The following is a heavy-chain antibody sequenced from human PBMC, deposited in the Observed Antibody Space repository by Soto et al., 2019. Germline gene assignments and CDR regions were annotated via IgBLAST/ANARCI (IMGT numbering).Heavy chain of an antibody. CDR1: GYTFTSYG. D-gene: IGHD1-26*01. V-gene: IGHV1-18*01. Sequence: ASVKVSCKASGYTFTSYGISWVRQAPGQGLEWMGWISAYNGNTNYAQKLQGRVTMTTDTSTSTAYMELRSLRSDDTAVYYCARDRSGGYLSPYYYGMDVWGQGTTVTVSS. CDR2: ISAYNGNT. CDR3: ARDRSGGYLSPYYYGMDV. J-gene: IGHJ6*02.